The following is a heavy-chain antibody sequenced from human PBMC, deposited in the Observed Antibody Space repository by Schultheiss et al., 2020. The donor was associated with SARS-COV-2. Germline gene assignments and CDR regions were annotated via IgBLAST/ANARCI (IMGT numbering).Heavy chain of an antibody. CDR1: GGSISSGYYY. CDR2: IYNSGST. Sequence: SETLSLTCTVSGGSISSGYYYWSWIRQPPGKGLEWIGYIYNSGSTYYNPSLKSRITISVDTSKNHFSLKLSSVTVADTAVYYCAREGRFLEWLLSNSYYYYMDVWGKGTTVTVSS. D-gene: IGHD3-3*01. CDR3: AREGRFLEWLLSNSYYYYMDV. V-gene: IGHV4-30-4*08. J-gene: IGHJ6*03.